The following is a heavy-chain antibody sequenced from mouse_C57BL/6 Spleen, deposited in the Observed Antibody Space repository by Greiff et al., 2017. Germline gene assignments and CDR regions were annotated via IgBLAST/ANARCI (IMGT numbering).Heavy chain of an antibody. J-gene: IGHJ4*01. V-gene: IGHV14-4*01. CDR2: IDPENGDT. D-gene: IGHD2-4*01. Sequence: EVQLQQSGAELVRPGASVKLSCTASGFNIKDDYMHWVKQRPEQGLEWIGWIDPENGDTEYASKFQGKATITADTSSNTAYLQLSSLTSEDTAVYYGTRGDDYDNYAMDYWGQGTSVTVSS. CDR3: TRGDDYDNYAMDY. CDR1: GFNIKDDY.